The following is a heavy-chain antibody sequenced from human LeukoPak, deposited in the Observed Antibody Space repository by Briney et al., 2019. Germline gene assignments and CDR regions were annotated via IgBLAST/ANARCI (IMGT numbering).Heavy chain of an antibody. Sequence: PSETLSLTCAVYGGSFSGCYWSWIRQPPGKGLEWIGEINHSGSTNYNPSLKSRVTISVDTSKNQFSLKLSSVTAADTAVYYCARHIVVVITMAFDPWGQGTLVTVSS. D-gene: IGHD3-22*01. CDR2: INHSGST. J-gene: IGHJ5*02. V-gene: IGHV4-34*01. CDR1: GGSFSGCY. CDR3: ARHIVVVITMAFDP.